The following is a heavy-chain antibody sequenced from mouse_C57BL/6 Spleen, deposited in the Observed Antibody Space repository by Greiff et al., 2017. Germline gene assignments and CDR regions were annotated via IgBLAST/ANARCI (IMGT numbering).Heavy chain of an antibody. J-gene: IGHJ2*01. D-gene: IGHD2-1*01. CDR1: GYTFTSYW. V-gene: IGHV1-52*01. CDR2: IDPSDSET. Sequence: QVQLQQPGAELVRPGSSVKLSCKASGYTFTSYWMHWVKQRPIQGLEWIGNIDPSDSETHYNQKFKDKATLTVDKSSSTAYMQLSSLTSEDSAVYYCARAWGNALDYGGQGTTLTVSS. CDR3: ARAWGNALDY.